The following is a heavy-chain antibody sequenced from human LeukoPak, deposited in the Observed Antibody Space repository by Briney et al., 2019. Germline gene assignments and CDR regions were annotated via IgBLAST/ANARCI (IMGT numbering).Heavy chain of an antibody. CDR3: ARCGEMATISSCYFDN. CDR1: GSIITYYL. D-gene: IGHD5-24*01. Sequence: GGSLMISGECVGSIITYYLIGWVRQLPGKGLEWMGIIYPGDSDTRYSPSFQGQVTISADKSITTSYLQWSRLRASDTAMYYCARCGEMATISSCYFDNWGQGTLVTVSS. V-gene: IGHV5-51*01. J-gene: IGHJ4*02. CDR2: IYPGDSDT.